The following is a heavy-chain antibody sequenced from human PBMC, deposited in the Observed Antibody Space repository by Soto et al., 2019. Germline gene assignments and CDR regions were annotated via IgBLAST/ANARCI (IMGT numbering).Heavy chain of an antibody. D-gene: IGHD3-22*01. V-gene: IGHV3-11*01. J-gene: IGHJ3*02. CDR3: GLNSGYYYSDAFDI. CDR2: IRRGGTTV. CDR1: AVTLSDYF. Sequence: PGGSLRLSCEASAVTLSDYFMTWIRQSPGKGLEWVSFIRRGGTTVVHADSVKGRFTISWANAKKSLFLEMSSLRAEDTAVYYCGLNSGYYYSDAFDIWGQGTLVTVSS.